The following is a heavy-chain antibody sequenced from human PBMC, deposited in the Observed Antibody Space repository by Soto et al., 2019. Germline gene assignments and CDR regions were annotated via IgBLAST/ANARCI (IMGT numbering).Heavy chain of an antibody. Sequence: KPSETLSLTCAVSGGSISSGGYYWRCIRQHPGKGLEWIGYIYYSGSTYYNPSLKSRVTISVDTSKNQFSLKLSSVTAADTAVYYCARHSMDWTVVVVAATLGYYFDYWGQGTLVTVSS. CDR2: IYYSGST. V-gene: IGHV4-31*11. D-gene: IGHD2-15*01. J-gene: IGHJ4*02. CDR3: ARHSMDWTVVVVAATLGYYFDY. CDR1: GGSISSGGYY.